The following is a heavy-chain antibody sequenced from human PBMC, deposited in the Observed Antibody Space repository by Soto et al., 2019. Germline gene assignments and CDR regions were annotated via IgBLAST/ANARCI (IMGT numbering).Heavy chain of an antibody. Sequence: EVQLLESGGGLVQPGGSLRLSCAASGFTFSSYAMSWVRQAPGKGLEWVSAISGSGGSTYYADSVKGRFTISRDNSKNTLYLQMNSLRAEDTAVYYCAKRPYSIPYSYGYSPTWGQGTLVTVSS. J-gene: IGHJ4*02. V-gene: IGHV3-23*01. D-gene: IGHD5-18*01. CDR3: AKRPYSIPYSYGYSPT. CDR2: ISGSGGST. CDR1: GFTFSSYA.